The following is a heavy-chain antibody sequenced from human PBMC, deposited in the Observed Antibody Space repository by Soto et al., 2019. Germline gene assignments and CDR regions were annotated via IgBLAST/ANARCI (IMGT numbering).Heavy chain of an antibody. CDR3: AFQRTSVMTKDYF. V-gene: IGHV4-39*01. CDR2: IYYSGST. Sequence: TYTVTGDSISRRCYYWGWIRQPPGKGLEWIGSIYYSGSTYNNPSLRSRVSMSIDTSKDQFSLKLKSVTAADTALYFCAFQRTSVMTKDYF. CDR1: GDSISRRCYY. D-gene: IGHD3-22*01. J-gene: IGHJ4*01.